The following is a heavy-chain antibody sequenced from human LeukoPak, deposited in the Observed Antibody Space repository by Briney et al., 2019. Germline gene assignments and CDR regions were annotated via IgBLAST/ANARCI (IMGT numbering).Heavy chain of an antibody. V-gene: IGHV4-59*01. D-gene: IGHD1-1*01. Sequence: SETLSLTCTVSGGSISSYYWSWIRQPPGKGLEWIGYIYYSGSTNYNPSLKSRVTISVDTSKNQFSLKLSSVTAADTAVYYCAIRYDVGTYDYWGQGTLVTVSS. CDR1: GGSISSYY. J-gene: IGHJ4*02. CDR2: IYYSGST. CDR3: AIRYDVGTYDY.